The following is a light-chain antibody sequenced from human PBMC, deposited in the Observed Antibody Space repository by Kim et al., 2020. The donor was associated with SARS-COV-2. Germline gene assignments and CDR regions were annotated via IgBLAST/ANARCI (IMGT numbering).Light chain of an antibody. CDR2: DVS. J-gene: IGLJ1*01. CDR3: SSYTGSSTLV. Sequence: QSALTQPASVSGSPGQSITISCTGTSSDVGGYNYVSWYQQHPGKAPKLMIYDVSNRPSGVSNCFSGSKSGNTASLTISGLQAEDEADYYCSSYTGSSTLVFGTGTKVTVL. CDR1: SSDVGGYNY. V-gene: IGLV2-14*03.